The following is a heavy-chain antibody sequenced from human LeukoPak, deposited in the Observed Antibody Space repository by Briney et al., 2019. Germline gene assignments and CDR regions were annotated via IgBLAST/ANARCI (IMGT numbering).Heavy chain of an antibody. CDR1: GVSISSYY. CDR2: IYTSGST. CDR3: ARDDSGYSGSGMAY. J-gene: IGHJ4*02. V-gene: IGHV4-4*07. D-gene: IGHD5-12*01. Sequence: PSETLSLTCSASGVSISSYYWSWIRQPAGKGLEWIGRIYTSGSTNYNPSLKSRVTMSLDTSRNQFSLKLSSVTAADTAVYYCARDDSGYSGSGMAYWGQGTLVTVSS.